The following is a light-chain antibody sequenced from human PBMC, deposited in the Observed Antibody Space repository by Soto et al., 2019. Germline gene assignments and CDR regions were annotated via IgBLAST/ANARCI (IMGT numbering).Light chain of an antibody. Sequence: DIQMTQSPSSLSASVEDSVTITCRATQEISTVLNWYQQRPGKAPNVLIYRASALQGDVPSRFSGSGSGTDFTLTISGLQPEDFAIYYCQQSYSTPFTFGQGTQVEV. V-gene: IGKV1-39*01. CDR3: QQSYSTPFT. CDR2: RAS. CDR1: QEISTV. J-gene: IGKJ2*01.